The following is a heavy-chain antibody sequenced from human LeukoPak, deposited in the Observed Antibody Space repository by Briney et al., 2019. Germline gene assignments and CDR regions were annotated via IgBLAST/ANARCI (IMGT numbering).Heavy chain of an antibody. CDR3: ATERWELLPPLYYYNGMDV. CDR1: VYTFTSYG. V-gene: IGHV1-18*01. D-gene: IGHD1-26*01. CDR2: GSAYNGNT. J-gene: IGHJ6*02. Sequence: ASVKLSCKASVYTFTSYGISWVRQAPGQGHERMGWGSAYNGNTNYAQKLHGRVTMTTDTSTSTAFIQLRSWRSADTTAYYCATERWELLPPLYYYNGMDVRRQGTTATVCS.